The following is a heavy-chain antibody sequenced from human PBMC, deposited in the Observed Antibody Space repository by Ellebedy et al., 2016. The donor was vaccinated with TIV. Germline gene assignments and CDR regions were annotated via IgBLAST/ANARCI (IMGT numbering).Heavy chain of an antibody. Sequence: GESLKISXAASEFTFSMFTMTWVRQAPGKGLEWVASISDSGTYIYYADSVKGRFTISRDNAKYSLFLQMNSLRAEDTAVYYCARADTGNCGSSCFLDLDSWGQGTLVTVSS. CDR3: ARADTGNCGSSCFLDLDS. D-gene: IGHD3/OR15-3a*01. J-gene: IGHJ4*02. CDR2: ISDSGTYI. CDR1: EFTFSMFT. V-gene: IGHV3-21*01.